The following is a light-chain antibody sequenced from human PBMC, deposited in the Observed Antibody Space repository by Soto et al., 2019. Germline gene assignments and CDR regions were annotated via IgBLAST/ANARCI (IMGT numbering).Light chain of an antibody. CDR2: EVT. CDR3: SSYSGTNNYV. Sequence: QSVLTQPPSASGSPGQSVTISCTGTSSDVGGYNFVSWYQQHPGKAPKLIIYEVTKRPSGVPDRFSGSKSGNTASLTVSGLQAEDEAHYYCSSYSGTNNYVFGIGTKVT. V-gene: IGLV2-8*01. CDR1: SSDVGGYNF. J-gene: IGLJ1*01.